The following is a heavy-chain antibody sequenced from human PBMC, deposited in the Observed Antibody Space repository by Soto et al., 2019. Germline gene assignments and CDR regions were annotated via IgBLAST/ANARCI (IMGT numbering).Heavy chain of an antibody. J-gene: IGHJ3*02. CDR3: ARGFHYYDSSGYDKWDAFDI. D-gene: IGHD3-22*01. Sequence: EVQLVESGGGLVKPGGSLRLSCAASEFTFSSYSMNWVRQAPGKGLEWVSSISSSSNYIDYADSVKGRFTISRDNAKNPLYLQMNSLRAEDTAVYYCARGFHYYDSSGYDKWDAFDIWGQGTMVTVSS. CDR2: ISSSSNYI. CDR1: EFTFSSYS. V-gene: IGHV3-21*01.